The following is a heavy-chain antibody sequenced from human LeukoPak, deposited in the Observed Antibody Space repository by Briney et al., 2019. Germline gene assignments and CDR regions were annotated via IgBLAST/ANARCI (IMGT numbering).Heavy chain of an antibody. CDR2: INPNSGDT. Sequence: ASVKVSCKASGYTFTGHYMHWVRQAPGQGPEWMAWINPNSGDTNYAQKLQGRVTMTTDTSTSTAYMELRSLRSDDTAVYYCARDLYCSSTSCSKRGSGYFQHWGQGTLVTVSS. J-gene: IGHJ1*01. CDR3: ARDLYCSSTSCSKRGSGYFQH. V-gene: IGHV1-2*02. CDR1: GYTFTGHY. D-gene: IGHD2-2*01.